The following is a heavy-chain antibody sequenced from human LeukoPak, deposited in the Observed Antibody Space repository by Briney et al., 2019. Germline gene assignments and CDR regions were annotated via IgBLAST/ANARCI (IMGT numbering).Heavy chain of an antibody. CDR3: ARMRGQGGQDI. CDR1: GFTFSNYW. D-gene: IGHD3-16*01. Sequence: PGGSLRLSCVASGFTFSNYWMSWVRKSPGKGLEWVASIRQDGSEKNYVDSVKGRFTISRDNAKNSLFLQLNSLRAEDTAVYYCARMRGQGGQDIWGQGTMVTVSS. CDR2: IRQDGSEK. J-gene: IGHJ3*02. V-gene: IGHV3-7*01.